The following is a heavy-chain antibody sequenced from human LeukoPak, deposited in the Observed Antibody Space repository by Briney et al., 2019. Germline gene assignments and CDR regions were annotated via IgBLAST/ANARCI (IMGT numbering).Heavy chain of an antibody. Sequence: ASVKVSCKASGYTFTSYGISWVRQAPGQGLEWMGWISAYNGNTNYAQKLQGRVTMTTDTSTSTAYMELRSLRSDDTAVYYCATTLRTPRIQLWGMYDYWGQGTLVTVSS. V-gene: IGHV1-18*01. J-gene: IGHJ4*02. CDR1: GYTFTSYG. CDR2: ISAYNGNT. D-gene: IGHD5-18*01. CDR3: ATTLRTPRIQLWGMYDY.